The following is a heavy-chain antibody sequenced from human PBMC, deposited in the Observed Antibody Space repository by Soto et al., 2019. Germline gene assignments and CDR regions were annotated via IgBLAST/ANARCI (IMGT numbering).Heavy chain of an antibody. V-gene: IGHV1-69*12. D-gene: IGHD2-2*01. Sequence: QVQLVQSGAEVKKPGSSVKVSCKASGGTFSSYAISWVRQAPGQGLEWMGGIIPIFGTANYAQKFQGRVTLTACESTSPAYLEVSRLRSEDTAVYYCARHVPAAGYYYGMDVWGQGTTVTVSS. CDR2: IIPIFGTA. J-gene: IGHJ6*02. CDR3: ARHVPAAGYYYGMDV. CDR1: GGTFSSYA.